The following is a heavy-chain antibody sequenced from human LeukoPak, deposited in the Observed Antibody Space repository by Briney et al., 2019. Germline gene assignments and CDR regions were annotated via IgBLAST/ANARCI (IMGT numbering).Heavy chain of an antibody. CDR3: AQLPTYYYDSSGYFDY. D-gene: IGHD3-22*01. J-gene: IGHJ4*02. Sequence: PGGSLRLSCAASGFTFSSYAMSWVRQAPGKGLEWVSAISGSGGSTYYADSVKGRFTISRDNSKNTLYLQMNSLRAEDTAVYYCAQLPTYYYDSSGYFDYWGQGTLVTVSS. CDR1: GFTFSSYA. CDR2: ISGSGGST. V-gene: IGHV3-23*01.